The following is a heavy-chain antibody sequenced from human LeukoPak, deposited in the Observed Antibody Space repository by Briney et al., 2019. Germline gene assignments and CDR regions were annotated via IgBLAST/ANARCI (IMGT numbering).Heavy chain of an antibody. Sequence: GGSPRLSCAASGFTFDDYAMHWVRQAPGKGLEWVSGISWNSGSIGYADSVKGRFTISRDNAKNSLYLQMNSLRAEDTALYYCAKDTAGAVAGSSAFDIWGQGTMVTVSS. CDR1: GFTFDDYA. D-gene: IGHD6-19*01. CDR3: AKDTAGAVAGSSAFDI. CDR2: ISWNSGSI. J-gene: IGHJ3*02. V-gene: IGHV3-9*01.